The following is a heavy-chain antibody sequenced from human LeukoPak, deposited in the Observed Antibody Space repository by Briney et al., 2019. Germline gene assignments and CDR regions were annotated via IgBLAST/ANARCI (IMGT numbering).Heavy chain of an antibody. CDR2: IYPGDSDT. V-gene: IGHV5-51*01. CDR3: ASFVPAAATPLNI. J-gene: IGHJ4*02. D-gene: IGHD2-2*01. CDR1: GYSFTSYW. Sequence: GESLKISCKGSGYSFTSYWIGWVRQMPGKGLEWMGIIYPGDSDTRYSPSFQGQVTTSADKSISTAYLQWSSLKASDTAMYYCASFVPAAATPLNIWGQGTLVTVSS.